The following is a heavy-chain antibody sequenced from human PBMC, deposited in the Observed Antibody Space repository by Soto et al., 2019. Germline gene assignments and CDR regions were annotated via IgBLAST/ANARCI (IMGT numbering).Heavy chain of an antibody. V-gene: IGHV1-69*06. CDR1: GGTFSSLA. Sequence: QVQLVQSGAEVKKPGSSVKVSCKASGGTFSSLAISWVRQAPGQGLEWMGGLVPVFGTANYAQKFKDRVTINADKSTSTSYMELSSLRSEDTAVYYCARSPGVFDYWGQGTLVTVSS. CDR3: ARSPGVFDY. J-gene: IGHJ4*02. CDR2: LVPVFGTA. D-gene: IGHD3-10*01.